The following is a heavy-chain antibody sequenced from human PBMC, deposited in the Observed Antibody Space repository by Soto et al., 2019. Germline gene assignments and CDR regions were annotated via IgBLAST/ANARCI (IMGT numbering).Heavy chain of an antibody. D-gene: IGHD2-15*01. CDR1: GDRVSSNSAA. J-gene: IGHJ6*02. CDR2: TYYRSKWYN. Sequence: SQTLSLPCAISGDRVSSNSAAWNWIRQSPSRGLEWLGRTYYRSKWYNDYAVSVKSRITINPDTSKNQFSLQLNSVTPEDTAVYYCARDKSPPTSGGRERHGMDVWGQGTTVTVSS. V-gene: IGHV6-1*01. CDR3: ARDKSPPTSGGRERHGMDV.